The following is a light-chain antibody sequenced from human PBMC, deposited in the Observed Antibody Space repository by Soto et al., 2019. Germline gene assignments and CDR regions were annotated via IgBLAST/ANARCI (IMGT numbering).Light chain of an antibody. Sequence: EIVMTQSPGTLSALPGHSSTLPCRPSQSVGSNIAWYQQRPGQAPRLPIYAASTRAAGVPIRFSGSGSGTEFTLTITSLQSDDFAVYYCQQYNQWSPITFGQGTRLEIK. V-gene: IGKV3-15*01. CDR2: AAS. CDR1: QSVGSN. CDR3: QQYNQWSPIT. J-gene: IGKJ5*01.